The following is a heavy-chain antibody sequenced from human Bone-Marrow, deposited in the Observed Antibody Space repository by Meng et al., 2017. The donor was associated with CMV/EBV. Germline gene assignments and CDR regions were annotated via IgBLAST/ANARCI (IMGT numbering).Heavy chain of an antibody. CDR2: INHSGST. D-gene: IGHD3-3*02. CDR3: ARVGISFFTNAPLDS. V-gene: IGHV4-34*01. CDR1: GGSFSNYY. J-gene: IGHJ4*02. Sequence: SETLSLTCGVYGGSFSNYYWSWIRQSPGKGLEWIGEINHSGSTIYNPSLKSRVIMSIDTSKNQFSLKLRSVTAADTAVYYCARVGISFFTNAPLDSWGQGTLVTVSS.